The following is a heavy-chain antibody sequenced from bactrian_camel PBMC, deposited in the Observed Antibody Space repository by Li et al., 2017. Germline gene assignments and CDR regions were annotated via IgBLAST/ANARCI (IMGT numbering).Heavy chain of an antibody. CDR1: GYTYSSYC. D-gene: IGHD1*01. CDR3: AADKTPREVRNGRCWGNY. V-gene: IGHV3-2*01. CDR2: ISTAGSTP. J-gene: IGHJ4*01. Sequence: HVQLVESGGSLVQPGGSLKLSCAASGYTYSSYCMGWFRQAPGKEREAVARISTAGSTPAYADSVQGRFTISRDTARAAYLQMNSLNPEDTAMYYCAADKTPREVRNGRCWGNYRGQGTQVTVS.